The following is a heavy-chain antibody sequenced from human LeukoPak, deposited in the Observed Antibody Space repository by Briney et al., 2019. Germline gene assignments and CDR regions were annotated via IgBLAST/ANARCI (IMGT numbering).Heavy chain of an antibody. V-gene: IGHV3-30*04. CDR2: ISYDGSYK. CDR1: GFTFSSYA. J-gene: IGHJ6*03. CDR3: ARDTYYGSGRRYYYYMDV. D-gene: IGHD3-10*01. Sequence: PGRSLRLSCAASGFTFSSYAMHWVRQAPGKGLEWVALISYDGSYKDYADSVKGRFTISRDTSKNTLFLQVISLRAEDTAVYYCARDTYYGSGRRYYYYMDVWGKGTTVTVSS.